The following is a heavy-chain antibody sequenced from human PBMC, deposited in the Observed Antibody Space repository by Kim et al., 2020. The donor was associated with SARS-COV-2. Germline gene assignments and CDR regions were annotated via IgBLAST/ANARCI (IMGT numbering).Heavy chain of an antibody. CDR2: ISWNSGSI. J-gene: IGHJ4*02. Sequence: GGSLRLSCAASGFTFDDYAMHWVRQAPGKGPEWVSRISWNSGSIGYADSVKGRFTISRDNAKNSLYLQMNSLRAEDTALYYCAKGYTSSWYFVDYWGQGTLVTVSS. D-gene: IGHD6-13*01. CDR1: GFTFDDYA. V-gene: IGHV3-9*01. CDR3: AKGYTSSWYFVDY.